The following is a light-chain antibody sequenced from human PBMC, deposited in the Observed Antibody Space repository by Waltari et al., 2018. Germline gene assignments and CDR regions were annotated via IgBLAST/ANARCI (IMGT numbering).Light chain of an antibody. CDR3: QQYVRSPET. J-gene: IGKJ1*01. CDR1: QTVDDY. CDR2: GAS. Sequence: EIVLTQSPGTLSLSPGERATLSCRASQTVDDYLAWYQQKPGQAPRLLIYGASSRAAGITDRFSGSGSGTDFTLTISRLEPEDFAMYYCQQYVRSPETFGLGTRVEI. V-gene: IGKV3-20*01.